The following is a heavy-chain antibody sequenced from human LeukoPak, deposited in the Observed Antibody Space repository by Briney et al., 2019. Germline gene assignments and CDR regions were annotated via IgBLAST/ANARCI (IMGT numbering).Heavy chain of an antibody. CDR2: ISYDGSNK. Sequence: SGGSLRLSCAASGFTFSSYAMHWVRQAPGKGLEWVAVISYDGSNKYYADSVKGRFTISRDNSKNTLYLQMNSLRAEDTAAYYCARDGDIVVVVAAYFDYWGQGTLVTVSS. V-gene: IGHV3-30*04. J-gene: IGHJ4*02. CDR3: ARDGDIVVVVAAYFDY. CDR1: GFTFSSYA. D-gene: IGHD2-15*01.